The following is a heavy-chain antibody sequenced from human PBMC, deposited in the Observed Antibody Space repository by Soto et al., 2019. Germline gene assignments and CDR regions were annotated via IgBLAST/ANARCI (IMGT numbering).Heavy chain of an antibody. CDR3: AREEDSSGWRNRYNWFDP. D-gene: IGHD6-19*01. CDR1: GFTFSSYS. J-gene: IGHJ5*02. V-gene: IGHV3-48*02. CDR2: ISSSSSTI. Sequence: GGSLRLSCAASGFTFSSYSMNWVRQAPGKGLEWVSYISSSSSTIYYADSVKGRFTISRDNAKNSLYLQMNSLRDEDTAVYYCAREEDSSGWRNRYNWFDPWGQGTLVTVSS.